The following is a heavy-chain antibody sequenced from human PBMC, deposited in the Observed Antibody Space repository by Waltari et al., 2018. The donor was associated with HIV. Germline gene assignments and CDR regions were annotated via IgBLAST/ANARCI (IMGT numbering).Heavy chain of an antibody. Sequence: QVQLQESGPGLVKPSETLSLICTVSGGSMNNYYWNWIRQPPGKALEWIGSIYYRGSTNYKPSLKGRVAIAVDTSKKQFYLNLRSVTAADTAVYFCAREGNDYGYEDWGQGTLVTVSS. J-gene: IGHJ4*02. V-gene: IGHV4-59*01. CDR3: AREGNDYGYED. D-gene: IGHD5-18*01. CDR1: GGSMNNYY. CDR2: IYYRGST.